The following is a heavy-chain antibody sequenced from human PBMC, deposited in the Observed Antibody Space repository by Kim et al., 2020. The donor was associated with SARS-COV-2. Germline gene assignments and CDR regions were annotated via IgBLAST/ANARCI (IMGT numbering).Heavy chain of an antibody. CDR2: INHSGST. CDR3: ARVRCVAVLLGYYYYGMDV. V-gene: IGHV4-34*01. Sequence: SETLSLTCAVYGGSFSGYYWSWIRQPPGKGLEWIGEINHSGSTNYNPSLKSRVTISVDTSKNQFSLKLSSVTAADTAVYYCARVRCVAVLLGYYYYGMDVWGQGTTVTVSS. J-gene: IGHJ6*02. CDR1: GGSFSGYY. D-gene: IGHD3-10*01.